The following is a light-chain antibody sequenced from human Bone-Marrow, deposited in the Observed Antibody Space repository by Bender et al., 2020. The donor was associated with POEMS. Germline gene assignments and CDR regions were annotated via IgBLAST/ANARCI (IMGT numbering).Light chain of an antibody. Sequence: SYELTQPPSVSVSPGQTARISCSGDALPKQYAFWYQQTPGQAPVLVMYRDTERPSGIPERFSGSKSGTSASLAISGLQSEDEADYYCAAWEDSLNGWVFGGGTKLTVL. CDR2: RDT. CDR1: ALPKQY. V-gene: IGLV3-25*02. CDR3: AAWEDSLNGWV. J-gene: IGLJ3*02.